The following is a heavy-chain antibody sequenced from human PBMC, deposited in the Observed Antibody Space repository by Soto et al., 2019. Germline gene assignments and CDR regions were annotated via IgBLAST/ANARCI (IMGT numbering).Heavy chain of an antibody. J-gene: IGHJ6*02. CDR2: IYYSGSA. CDR3: VREGGIRRGGRRKNYYAMEV. CDR1: GDSISSSTYY. D-gene: IGHD1-20*01. Sequence: QMQLQESGPGLVKPSETLSLTCTVSGDSISSSTYYWAWIRQPPGKGLEWIGSIYYSGSAYYNPSLKRRVTVSVDTSKNQFSLKLNSGTAADTAMYYCVREGGIRRGGRRKNYYAMEVWGQGTTVTVSS. V-gene: IGHV4-39*02.